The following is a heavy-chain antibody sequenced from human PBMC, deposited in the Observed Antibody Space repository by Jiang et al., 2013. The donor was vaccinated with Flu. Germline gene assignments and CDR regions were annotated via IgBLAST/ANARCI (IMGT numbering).Heavy chain of an antibody. CDR2: IIPILGIA. CDR3: ARDTRRRLHYYYGMDV. D-gene: IGHD4-11*01. J-gene: IGHJ6*02. V-gene: IGHV1-69*04. CDR1: GGTFSSYT. Sequence: SGAEVKKPGSSVKVSCKASGGTFSSYTISWVRQAPGQGLEWMGRIIPILGIANYAQKFQGRVTITADKSTSTAYMELSSLRSEDTAVYYCARDTRRRLHYYYGMDVWGQGTTVTVSS.